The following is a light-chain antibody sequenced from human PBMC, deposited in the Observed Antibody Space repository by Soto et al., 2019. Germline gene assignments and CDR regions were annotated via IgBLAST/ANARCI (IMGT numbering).Light chain of an antibody. CDR2: GAS. Sequence: DIPMTQSPATLSFSPGERATISCLASQSVSSSYLAWYQQNPGQAPRLLIYGASSRATGIPDRFSGSGSGTDFTLPISRLEPEDFAVYYCQQYGSSQWTFGQGTKVDIK. CDR3: QQYGSSQWT. V-gene: IGKV3-20*01. CDR1: QSVSSSY. J-gene: IGKJ1*01.